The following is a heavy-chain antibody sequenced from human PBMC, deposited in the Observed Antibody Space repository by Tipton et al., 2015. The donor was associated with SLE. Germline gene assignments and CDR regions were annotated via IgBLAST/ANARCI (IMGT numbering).Heavy chain of an antibody. J-gene: IGHJ3*02. CDR1: GYSISSGYY. Sequence: TLSLTCAVSGYSISSGYYWGWIRQPPGKGLEWIGSIYHSGGTYYNPSLKSRVTISVDTSKNQFSLKLSSVTAADTAVYYCARDLTYGDYLLGAFDIWGQGTMVTVSS. CDR2: IYHSGGT. D-gene: IGHD4-17*01. CDR3: ARDLTYGDYLLGAFDI. V-gene: IGHV4-38-2*02.